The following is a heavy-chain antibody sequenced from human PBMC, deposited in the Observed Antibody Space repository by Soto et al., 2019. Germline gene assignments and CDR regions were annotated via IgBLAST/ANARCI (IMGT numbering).Heavy chain of an antibody. CDR2: ISYDGSNK. CDR3: ARCIAVAGTYYYYGMDV. CDR1: GFTFSSYA. J-gene: IGHJ6*02. V-gene: IGHV3-30-3*01. Sequence: QVQLVESGGGVVQPGRSLRLSCAASGFTFSSYAMHWVRQAPGKGLEWVAVISYDGSNKYYADSVKGRFTISRDNSKNTLYRQMNSLRAEDTAVYYCARCIAVAGTYYYYGMDVWGQGTTVTVSS. D-gene: IGHD6-19*01.